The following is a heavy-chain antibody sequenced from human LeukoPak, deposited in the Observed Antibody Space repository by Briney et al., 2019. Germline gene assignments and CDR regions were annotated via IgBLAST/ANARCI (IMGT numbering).Heavy chain of an antibody. V-gene: IGHV3-48*02. Sequence: GESLRLSCAASGFTFSSCSMNWVRQAPGKGLEWVSYISSDSTTIYYAASVKGRFTISRDNAKNSLYLQMNSLRDEDTAVYFCARDYYGDYLFDHWGQGTLVTVSS. CDR2: ISSDSTTI. CDR3: ARDYYGDYLFDH. J-gene: IGHJ4*02. CDR1: GFTFSSCS. D-gene: IGHD4-17*01.